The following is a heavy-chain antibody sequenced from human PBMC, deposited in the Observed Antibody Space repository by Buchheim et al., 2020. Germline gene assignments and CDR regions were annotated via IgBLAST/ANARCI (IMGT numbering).Heavy chain of an antibody. J-gene: IGHJ5*02. Sequence: EVQLVESGGGLVQPGGSLRLSCAASGFTFSSYSMNWVRQAPGKGLEWVSYISSSSSTIHYADSVKGRFTISRDNAKNSLYLQMNSLRAEDTAVYYCARARYRGYSSGWWPFDPWGQGTL. V-gene: IGHV3-48*04. D-gene: IGHD6-19*01. CDR2: ISSSSSTI. CDR3: ARARYRGYSSGWWPFDP. CDR1: GFTFSSYS.